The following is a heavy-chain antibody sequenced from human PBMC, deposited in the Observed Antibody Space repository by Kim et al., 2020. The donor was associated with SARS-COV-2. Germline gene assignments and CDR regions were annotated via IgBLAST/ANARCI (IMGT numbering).Heavy chain of an antibody. CDR2: IIDTGDAT. V-gene: IGHV3-23*01. D-gene: IGHD6-19*01. CDR3: ARGAAVADTYYFTS. J-gene: IGHJ4*02. Sequence: GGSLRLSCAASGFTFSTYAMSWVRQAPGKGLEWVSSIIDTGDATYYADSVRGRFTISRDNSKKTLFLQINSLRGEDTAIYYCARGAAVADTYYFTSWGQGTLVTVSS. CDR1: GFTFSTYA.